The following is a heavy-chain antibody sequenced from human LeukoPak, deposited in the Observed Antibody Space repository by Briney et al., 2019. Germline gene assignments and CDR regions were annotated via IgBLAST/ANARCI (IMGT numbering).Heavy chain of an antibody. D-gene: IGHD4-17*01. CDR3: ARDYGDY. CDR1: GGSISSGSYY. V-gene: IGHV4-61*02. CDR2: IYTSGST. Sequence: SETLPLTCTVSGGSISSGSYYWSWIRQPAGKGLEWIGRIYTSGSTNYNPSLKSRVTISVDTSKNQFSLKLSSVTAADTAVYYCARDYGDYWGQGTLVTVSS. J-gene: IGHJ4*02.